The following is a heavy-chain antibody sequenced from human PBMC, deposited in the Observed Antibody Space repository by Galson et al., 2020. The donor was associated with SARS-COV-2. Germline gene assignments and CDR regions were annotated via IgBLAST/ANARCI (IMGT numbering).Heavy chain of an antibody. D-gene: IGHD1-7*01. CDR1: EFTFPTYA. J-gene: IGHJ4*02. CDR3: ASPPGGNYQAYFDY. V-gene: IGHV3-30*04. Sequence: GGSLRLSCAAPEFTFPTYALHWVRQAPGKGLEWVAVTSFDGNTKYYADSVKGRFTISRDSSKNTLYLQMNSLRADDTAVYYCASPPGGNYQAYFDYWGQGTLVTVSS. CDR2: TSFDGNTK.